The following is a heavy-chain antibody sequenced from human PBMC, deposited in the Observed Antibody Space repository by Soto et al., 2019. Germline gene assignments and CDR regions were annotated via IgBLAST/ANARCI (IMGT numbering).Heavy chain of an antibody. V-gene: IGHV3-23*01. D-gene: IGHD1-26*01. J-gene: IGHJ4*02. CDR3: AKSGPTNYFDS. CDR1: GFTFSTSG. Sequence: GGSLRLSCAASGFTFSTSGMTWVRQAPGKGPEWVSTISDGSRFTYYADSVRGRFTISRDDSKKILFLQMSSLRAEDTAVYFCAKSGPTNYFDSWGQGSLVTVSS. CDR2: ISDGSRFT.